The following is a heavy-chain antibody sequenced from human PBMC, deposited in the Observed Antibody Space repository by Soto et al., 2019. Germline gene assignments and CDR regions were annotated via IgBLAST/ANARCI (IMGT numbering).Heavy chain of an antibody. CDR3: PRAMSTSYYYYYYGMDV. J-gene: IGHJ6*02. CDR1: GFTFSGYA. D-gene: IGHD2-2*01. CDR2: ISYDVNNK. V-gene: IGHV3-30-3*01. Sequence: XGSLRLSCVASGFTFSGYAIHWVRQAPDKGLEWVTLISYDVNNKYYADSVKGRFTVSRDNSRNTLYLQMHSLGDEDTAVYYCPRAMSTSYYYYYYGMDVWGQGTTVTVSS.